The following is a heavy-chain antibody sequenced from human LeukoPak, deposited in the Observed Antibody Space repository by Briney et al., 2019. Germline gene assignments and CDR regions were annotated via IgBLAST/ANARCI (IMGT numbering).Heavy chain of an antibody. CDR3: ARERCGTSCYVRWFDP. J-gene: IGHJ5*02. D-gene: IGHD2-2*01. CDR1: GHTFTSYG. Sequence: GASVKVSCKASGHTFTSYGISWVRQAPGQGLEWMGWISAYNGNTNYAQKLQGRVTMTTDTSPSTAYMELRSLRSDDTAVYYCARERCGTSCYVRWFDPWGQGTLVTVSS. CDR2: ISAYNGNT. V-gene: IGHV1-18*01.